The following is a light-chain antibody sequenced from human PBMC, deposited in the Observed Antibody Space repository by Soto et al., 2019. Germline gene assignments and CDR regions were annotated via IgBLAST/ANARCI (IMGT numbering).Light chain of an antibody. J-gene: IGKJ4*01. CDR2: HAS. CDR3: QQDNEWPLT. Sequence: EIVMTQSPATLSVSPGERATLSCRASQSVSNNLAWYQQKPGQAPRLLIYHASTGATGIPARFSGSGSGTELTLTISSVQSEDCAVYYCQQDNEWPLTFGGGTKVEIK. CDR1: QSVSNN. V-gene: IGKV3-15*01.